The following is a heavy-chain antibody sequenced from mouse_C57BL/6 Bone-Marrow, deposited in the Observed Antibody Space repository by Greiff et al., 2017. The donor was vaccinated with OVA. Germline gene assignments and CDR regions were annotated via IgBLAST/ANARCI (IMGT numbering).Heavy chain of an antibody. CDR2: INPGSGGT. Sequence: QVQLKESGAELVRPGTSVKVSCKASGYAFTNYLIEWVKQRPGQGLEWIGVINPGSGGTNYNEKFKGKATLTVDKSSSTAYMQLSSLTSEDSAVCFCARRPDWYFDVWGTGTTVTVSS. J-gene: IGHJ1*03. CDR3: ARRPDWYFDV. CDR1: GYAFTNYL. V-gene: IGHV1-54*01.